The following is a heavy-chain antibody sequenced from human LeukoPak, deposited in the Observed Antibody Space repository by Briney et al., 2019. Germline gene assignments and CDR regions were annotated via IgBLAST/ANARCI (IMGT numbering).Heavy chain of an antibody. CDR1: GFTFSRYW. J-gene: IGHJ4*02. D-gene: IGHD1-26*01. Sequence: PGGSLRLSCAASGFTFSRYWMHWVRHAPGKGLVWVSCIKSDGSSTSIADSAKGRFTISRDNAKNTVYLQMNSLRAEDTAVYYCVRDNRSYNFDYWGQGTLVTVPS. CDR3: VRDNRSYNFDY. V-gene: IGHV3-74*01. CDR2: IKSDGSST.